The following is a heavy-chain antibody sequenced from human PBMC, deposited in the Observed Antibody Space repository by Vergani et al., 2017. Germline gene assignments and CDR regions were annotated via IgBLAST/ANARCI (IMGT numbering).Heavy chain of an antibody. CDR2: IIGSGGST. CDR3: AKDKSSGYYPYAFDI. Sequence: EVQLVESGGGLVKPGGSLRLSCAASGFTFSSYAMSWVRQAPGKGLEWVSAIIGSGGSTYYAESRKGRFTISRDNSKNTLYLQMNSLRAEDTAVYYCAKDKSSGYYPYAFDIWGQGTMVTVSS. D-gene: IGHD3-22*01. CDR1: GFTFSSYA. J-gene: IGHJ3*02. V-gene: IGHV3-23*04.